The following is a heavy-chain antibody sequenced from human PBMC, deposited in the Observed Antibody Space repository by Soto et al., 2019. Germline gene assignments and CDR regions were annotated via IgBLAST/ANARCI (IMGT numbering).Heavy chain of an antibody. J-gene: IGHJ3*02. CDR1: GFTFSSYS. CDR2: ISSSSSYI. D-gene: IGHD4-17*01. V-gene: IGHV3-21*01. CDR3: ARDPQPDYGDYSKRAFDI. Sequence: LRLSCAASGFTFSSYSMNWVRQAPGKGLEWVSSISSSSSYIYYADSVKGRFTISRDNAKNSLYLQMNSLRAEDTAVYYCARDPQPDYGDYSKRAFDIWGQGTMVTVSS.